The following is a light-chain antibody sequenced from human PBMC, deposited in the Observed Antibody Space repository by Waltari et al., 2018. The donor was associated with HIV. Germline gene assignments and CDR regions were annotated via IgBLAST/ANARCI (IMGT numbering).Light chain of an antibody. CDR2: YDD. V-gene: IGLV1-36*01. Sequence: QSVLTQPPSVSEAPRQRVTISCSGSSSNIGNNAVNWYQQPPGKPPKLLIYYDDLLASGVSDRFSGSKSGTSASLAISGLQSEDKSDYYCAAWDDSLNGVVFGGGTKLTVL. J-gene: IGLJ2*01. CDR3: AAWDDSLNGVV. CDR1: SSNIGNNA.